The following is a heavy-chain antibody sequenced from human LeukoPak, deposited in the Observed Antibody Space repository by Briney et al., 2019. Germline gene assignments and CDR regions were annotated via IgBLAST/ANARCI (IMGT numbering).Heavy chain of an antibody. V-gene: IGHV4-4*02. CDR1: GGSISSTNW. CDR2: IHHSGST. D-gene: IGHD3-22*01. J-gene: IGHJ4*02. CDR3: AREVYYYDSSGYYDY. Sequence: SETLSLTCAVSGGSISSTNWWTWVRQPPGKGLEWIGEIHHSGSTNYKPSLRSRITMSVDKSKNQFSLSLSSVTAADTAVYYCAREVYYYDSSGYYDYWGQGTLVTVSS.